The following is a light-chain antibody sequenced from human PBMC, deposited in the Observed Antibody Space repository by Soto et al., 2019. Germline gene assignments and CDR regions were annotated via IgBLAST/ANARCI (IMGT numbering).Light chain of an antibody. V-gene: IGLV2-14*01. Sequence: QPVLTQPASVSGSPGQSITISCTGTSSDVGGFNYVSWYQQHPGKAPKLIIYAVSNRPSGVSNRFSGSKSGNTASLTISGLQAEDEADYYCSSYTSSSTQVFGTGTKLTVL. J-gene: IGLJ1*01. CDR1: SSDVGGFNY. CDR2: AVS. CDR3: SSYTSSSTQV.